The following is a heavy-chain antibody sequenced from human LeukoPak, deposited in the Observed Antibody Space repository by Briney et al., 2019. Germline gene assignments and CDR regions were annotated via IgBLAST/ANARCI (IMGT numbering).Heavy chain of an antibody. D-gene: IGHD5-18*01. CDR2: IYHSGST. CDR3: ASPSRGYSYGSDY. V-gene: IGHV4-38-2*01. CDR1: GYSISSGYY. J-gene: IGHJ4*02. Sequence: PSETLSLTCAVSGYSISSGYYWGWIRQPPGKGLEWIGSIYHSGSTYYNPSLKSRVTISVDTSKNQFSLKLSSVTAADTAVYYCASPSRGYSYGSDYWGQGTLVTVSS.